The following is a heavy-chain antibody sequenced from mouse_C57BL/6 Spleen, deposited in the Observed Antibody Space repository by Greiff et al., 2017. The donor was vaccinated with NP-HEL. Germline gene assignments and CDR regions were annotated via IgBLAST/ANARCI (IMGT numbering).Heavy chain of an antibody. Sequence: QVQLQQSGAELVRPGTSVKMSCKASGYTFTNYWIGWAKQRPGHGLEWIGDIYPGGGYTNYNEKFKGKAKLTADKSSSTAYMQVSSLTSEDSAIYYCARRAQAHYAMDYWGQGTSVTVSS. D-gene: IGHD3-2*02. CDR3: ARRAQAHYAMDY. J-gene: IGHJ4*01. CDR2: IYPGGGYT. CDR1: GYTFTNYW. V-gene: IGHV1-63*01.